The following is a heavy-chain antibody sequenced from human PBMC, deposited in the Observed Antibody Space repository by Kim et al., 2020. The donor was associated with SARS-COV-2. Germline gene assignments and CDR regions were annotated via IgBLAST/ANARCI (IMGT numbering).Heavy chain of an antibody. CDR2: INAGNGNT. D-gene: IGHD3-9*01. CDR1: GYTFTSYA. V-gene: IGHV1-3*01. Sequence: ASVKVSCKASGYTFTSYAMHWVRQAPGQRLESMGWINAGNGNTKYSQKFQGRVTITRGTSASTAYMELSSLRSSDTAVSFCSRDTYYDILTGYTDFDYWGQGTLVTVSS. J-gene: IGHJ4*02. CDR3: SRDTYYDILTGYTDFDY.